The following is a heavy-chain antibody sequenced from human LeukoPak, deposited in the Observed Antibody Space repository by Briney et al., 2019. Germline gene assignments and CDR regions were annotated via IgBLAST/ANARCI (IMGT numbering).Heavy chain of an antibody. D-gene: IGHD2-2*01. V-gene: IGHV3-21*01. CDR2: ISSSSSYI. Sequence: PGGSLRLSCAASGFTFSSYSMNWVRQAPGKGLEWVSSISSSSSYIYYADSVKGRFTISRDNAKNSLYLQMNSLRAEDTAVYYCARDRGIVVVTWFDPWGQGTLVTVSS. CDR1: GFTFSSYS. CDR3: ARDRGIVVVTWFDP. J-gene: IGHJ5*02.